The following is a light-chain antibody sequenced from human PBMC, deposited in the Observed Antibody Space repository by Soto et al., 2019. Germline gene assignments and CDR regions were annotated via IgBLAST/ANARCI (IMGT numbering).Light chain of an antibody. J-gene: IGKJ4*01. CDR1: QSISSY. Sequence: DIQMTQSPSSLSASVGDRVTITCRASQSISSYLNWYQQKPGKAPKLLIYAASSLPSGVPSRLSGSGSGTDFTLTISSLQPEDFATYYCQQSYSTPLTFGGGTKVEIK. CDR3: QQSYSTPLT. CDR2: AAS. V-gene: IGKV1-39*01.